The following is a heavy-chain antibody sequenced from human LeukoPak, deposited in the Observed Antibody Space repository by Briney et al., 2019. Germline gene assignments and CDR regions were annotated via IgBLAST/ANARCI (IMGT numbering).Heavy chain of an antibody. CDR1: GGSISSYY. J-gene: IGHJ6*03. Sequence: SETLSXTCTVSGGSISSYYWSWIRQPPGKGLEWIGYIYYSGSTNYNPSLKSRVTISVYTSKNQFSLKLSSVTAADTAVYYCAXXXHXXXSGXYQYYYYYMDVWGKGTTVTISS. CDR3: AXXXHXXXSGXYQYYYYYMDV. CDR2: IYYSGST. V-gene: IGHV4-59*12. D-gene: IGHD3-10*01.